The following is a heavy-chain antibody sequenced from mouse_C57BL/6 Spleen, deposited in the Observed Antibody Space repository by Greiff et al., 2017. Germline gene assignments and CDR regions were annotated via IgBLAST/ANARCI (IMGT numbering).Heavy chain of an antibody. J-gene: IGHJ3*01. CDR1: GFTFSSYG. CDR3: ARQGYGSSLAWFAY. D-gene: IGHD1-1*01. CDR2: ISSGGSYT. V-gene: IGHV5-6*01. Sequence: EVHLVESGGDLVKPGGSLKLSCAASGFTFSSYGMSWVRQTPDKRLEWVATISSGGSYTYYPDSVKGRFTISRDNAKNTLYLQMSSLKSEDTAMYYCARQGYGSSLAWFAYWGQGTLVTVSA.